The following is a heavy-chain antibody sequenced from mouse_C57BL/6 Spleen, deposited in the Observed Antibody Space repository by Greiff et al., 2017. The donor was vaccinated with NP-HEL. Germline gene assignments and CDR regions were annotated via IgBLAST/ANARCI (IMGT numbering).Heavy chain of an antibody. Sequence: EVKLVESGGGLAQPKGSLKLSCAASGFSFNTYAMNWVRQAPGKGLEWVARIRSKSNNYATYYADSVKDRFTISRDDSESMLYLQMNNLKTEDTAMYYCVGGYDGFAYWGQGTLVTVSA. CDR3: VGGYDGFAY. V-gene: IGHV10-1*01. J-gene: IGHJ3*01. CDR1: GFSFNTYA. CDR2: IRSKSNNYAT. D-gene: IGHD2-2*01.